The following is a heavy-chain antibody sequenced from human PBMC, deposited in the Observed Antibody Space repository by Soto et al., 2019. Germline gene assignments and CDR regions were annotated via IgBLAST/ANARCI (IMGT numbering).Heavy chain of an antibody. CDR2: INSDGSST. Sequence: PGGSLRLSCAASGFPFTSYWMHWVRQAPGKGLVWVSRINSDGSSTTYADSVRGRFTISRDNAKNTLYLQMNSLRAEDTAVYYCARESRGGAEQDCWGQGTLVTVSS. CDR1: GFPFTSYW. J-gene: IGHJ4*02. CDR3: ARESRGGAEQDC. V-gene: IGHV3-74*01.